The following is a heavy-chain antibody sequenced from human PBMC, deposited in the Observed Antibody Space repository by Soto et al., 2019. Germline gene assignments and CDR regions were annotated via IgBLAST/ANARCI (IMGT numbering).Heavy chain of an antibody. D-gene: IGHD2-2*01. V-gene: IGHV1-18*01. CDR3: ALSLDVLVPAANGP. J-gene: IGHJ5*02. Sequence: QVKLVQSGAEVKKPGASVKVSCKASGYTFTSYGISWVRQAPGQGLEWMGWISAYNGNTNYAQKLQGRVTMTTDTSTSTAYMELRSLRSDDTAVYYCALSLDVLVPAANGPWGQGTLVTVSS. CDR1: GYTFTSYG. CDR2: ISAYNGNT.